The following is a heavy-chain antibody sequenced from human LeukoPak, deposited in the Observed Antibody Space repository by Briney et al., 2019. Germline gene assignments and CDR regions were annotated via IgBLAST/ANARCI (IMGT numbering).Heavy chain of an antibody. CDR3: ARDSGVYDILTGDAFDI. V-gene: IGHV4-38-2*02. CDR2: IYHSGST. J-gene: IGHJ3*02. CDR1: GYSISSGYY. Sequence: SETLSLTCTVSGYSISSGYYWGWIRQPPGKGLEWIGSIYHSGSTYYNPSLKSRVTISVDTSKNQFSLKLSSVTAADTAVYYCARDSGVYDILTGDAFDIWGQGTMVTVSS. D-gene: IGHD3-9*01.